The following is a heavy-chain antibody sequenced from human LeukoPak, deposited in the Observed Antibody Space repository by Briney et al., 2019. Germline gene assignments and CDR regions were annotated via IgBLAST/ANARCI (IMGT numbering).Heavy chain of an antibody. D-gene: IGHD3-10*01. CDR1: GGTFSNYG. CDR3: ATDLWFGELSFGY. V-gene: IGHV1-24*01. Sequence: GASVKVSCKASGGTFSNYGITWVRQAPGKGLEWMGGFDPEDGETIYAQKFQGRVTMTEDTSTDTAYMELSSLRSEDTAVYYCATDLWFGELSFGYWGQGTLVTVSS. J-gene: IGHJ4*02. CDR2: FDPEDGET.